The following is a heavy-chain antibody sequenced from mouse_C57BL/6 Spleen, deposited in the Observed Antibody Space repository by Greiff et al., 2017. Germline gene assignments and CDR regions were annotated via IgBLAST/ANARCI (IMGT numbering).Heavy chain of an antibody. D-gene: IGHD1-1*01. J-gene: IGHJ3*01. CDR1: GYTFTSYW. V-gene: IGHV1-52*01. CDR3: ARSDGSPGVAY. Sequence: QVQLQQPGAELVRPGSSVKLSCKASGYTFTSYWMHWVKQRPIQGLEWIGNIDPSDSETHYNQKFKDKATLTVDKSSSTAYIQLSSLTSEDSAVYYCARSDGSPGVAYWGQGTLVTVSA. CDR2: IDPSDSET.